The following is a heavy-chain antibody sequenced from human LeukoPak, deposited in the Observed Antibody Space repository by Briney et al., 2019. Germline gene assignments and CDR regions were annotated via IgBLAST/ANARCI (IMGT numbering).Heavy chain of an antibody. J-gene: IGHJ4*01. Sequence: ESLKISCAVSGFTFSDYWMYWVRQAPGKGLEWVASIRQDGGEKSYVDSVKGRFTISRDNTKNSLYLQMSSLRAEDTAVYYCARDGTAPGLYFDLWGQGTLVTVSS. V-gene: IGHV3-7*01. D-gene: IGHD6-13*01. CDR3: ARDGTAPGLYFDL. CDR2: IRQDGGEK. CDR1: GFTFSDYW.